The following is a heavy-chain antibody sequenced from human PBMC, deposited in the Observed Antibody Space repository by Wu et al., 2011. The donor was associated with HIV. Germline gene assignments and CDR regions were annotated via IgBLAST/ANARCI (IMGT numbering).Heavy chain of an antibody. V-gene: IGHV1-69*14. J-gene: IGHJ4*02. Sequence: QVQLVQSGAGVKKPGSSVKVSCKASGGTFSSYGISWVRQAPGQGLEWMGGIIPMFGTAKYAQKFQGRVTITADKSTSTAYMELSSLRSEDTAVYYCARDFGGDEDSWGQGTLVTVSS. CDR3: ARDFGGDEDS. D-gene: IGHD2-21*01. CDR1: GGTFSSYG. CDR2: IIPMFGTA.